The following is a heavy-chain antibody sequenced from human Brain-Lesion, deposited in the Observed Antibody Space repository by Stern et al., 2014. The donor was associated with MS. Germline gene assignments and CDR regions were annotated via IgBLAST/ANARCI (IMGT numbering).Heavy chain of an antibody. CDR1: GGSISSGSFY. J-gene: IGHJ4*02. CDR2: IYSSGST. D-gene: IGHD5-12*01. CDR3: ARETGGYTYGDNDFFDY. Sequence: QVQLQESGPGLVKPSQTLSLTCIVSGGSISSGSFYWNWIRKPAGRGLEWIGRIYSSGSTNYNPYLKSRVTISGDTSKNQFSLKLISMTAADTAIYYCARETGGYTYGDNDFFDYWGQGALVTVSS. V-gene: IGHV4-61*02.